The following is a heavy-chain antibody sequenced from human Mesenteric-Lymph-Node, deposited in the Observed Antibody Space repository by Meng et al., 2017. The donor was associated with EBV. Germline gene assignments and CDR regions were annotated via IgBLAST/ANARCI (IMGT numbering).Heavy chain of an antibody. CDR1: VSAISRSNW. J-gene: IGHJ4*02. CDR2: IYYSGTT. Sequence: QVPPRGPGPGLGTPSDTPSLPWPVSVSAISRSNWWGWIRQPPGKGLEWLGSIYYSGTTYYSPSPKSRVTMSVDTSNNQFSLKLTSVTAVDTAVYYCARTPYDYVWGMSEFDSWGQETLVTVSS. D-gene: IGHD3-16*01. CDR3: ARTPYDYVWGMSEFDS. V-gene: IGHV4-28*01.